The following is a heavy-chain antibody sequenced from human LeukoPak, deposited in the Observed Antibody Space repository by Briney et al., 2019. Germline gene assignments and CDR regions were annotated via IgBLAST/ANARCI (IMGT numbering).Heavy chain of an antibody. V-gene: IGHV1-18*01. Sequence: ASVKVSCKASGYTFTSYGISWVRQAPRQGLEWMGWISAYNGNTNYAQKLQGRVTMTTDTSTSTAYMELRSLRSDDTAVYYCARGSSTSDAGGPYYFDYWGQGTLVTVSS. D-gene: IGHD2-2*01. CDR3: ARGSSTSDAGGPYYFDY. CDR1: GYTFTSYG. J-gene: IGHJ4*02. CDR2: ISAYNGNT.